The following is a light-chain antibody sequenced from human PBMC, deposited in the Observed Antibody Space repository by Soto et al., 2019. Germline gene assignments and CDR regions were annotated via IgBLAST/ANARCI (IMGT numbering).Light chain of an antibody. Sequence: EIVMTQSPGTLSLSPGERATLSCRVSQSVSSRLAWYQQKPGQAPRLLISGASSRATGIPDRFSGSGFGTDFTLTISRLEPEDFALYYCQQYGSSPRTFGQGTKVDIK. V-gene: IGKV3-20*01. J-gene: IGKJ1*01. CDR2: GAS. CDR1: QSVSSR. CDR3: QQYGSSPRT.